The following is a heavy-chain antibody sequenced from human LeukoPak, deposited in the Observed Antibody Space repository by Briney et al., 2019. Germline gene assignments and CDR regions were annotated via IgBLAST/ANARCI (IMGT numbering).Heavy chain of an antibody. J-gene: IGHJ3*02. V-gene: IGHV3-21*01. D-gene: IGHD2-2*01. CDR1: GFTFSSYS. Sequence: GGSLRLSCAASGFTFSSYSMNWVRQAPGKGLEWVSSISSSSSYIYYADSVKGRFTISRDNAKNSLYLQMNSLRAEDTVVYYCAREDSCSSTSCYFAFDIWGQGTMVTVSS. CDR3: AREDSCSSTSCYFAFDI. CDR2: ISSSSSYI.